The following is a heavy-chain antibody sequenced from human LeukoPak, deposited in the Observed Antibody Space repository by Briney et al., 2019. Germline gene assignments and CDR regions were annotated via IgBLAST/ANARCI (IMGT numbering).Heavy chain of an antibody. D-gene: IGHD2-15*01. CDR3: ARVRCGGSCYFDY. Sequence: PGGSLRLSCVASGFRFSDYEMNWVRQAPGKGLEWVSYIGRNGLSIYYADSVRGRFTISRDNAKNSLYLQMNSLRVDDTAVYYCARVRCGGSCYFDYWGQGTLVTVSS. J-gene: IGHJ4*02. CDR2: IGRNGLSI. V-gene: IGHV3-48*03. CDR1: GFRFSDYE.